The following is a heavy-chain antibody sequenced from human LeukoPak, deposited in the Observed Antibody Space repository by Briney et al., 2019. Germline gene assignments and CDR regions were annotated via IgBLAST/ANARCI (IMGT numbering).Heavy chain of an antibody. V-gene: IGHV4-39*07. CDR1: GGSISSSSYY. J-gene: IGHJ3*02. D-gene: IGHD6-13*01. CDR3: ARAAAGLTRGPDAFDI. CDR2: IYYSGST. Sequence: SETLSLTCTVSGGSISSSSYYWGWIRQPPGKGLEWIGSIYYSGSTYYNPSLKSRVTISVDTSKNQFSLKLSSVTAADTAVYYCARAAAGLTRGPDAFDIWGQGTMVTVSS.